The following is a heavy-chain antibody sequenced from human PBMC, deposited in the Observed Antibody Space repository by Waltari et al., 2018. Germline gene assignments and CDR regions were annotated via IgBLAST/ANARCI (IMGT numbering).Heavy chain of an antibody. CDR2: IIPIFGTA. V-gene: IGHV1-69*01. CDR3: AGVADYYGSGSYLLNYYYYGMDV. Sequence: QVQLVQSGAEVKKPGSSVKVSCKASGGTFSSYAISWVRQAPGQGLEWMGGIIPIFGTANYAQKFQGRVTITADESTSTAYMERSSLRSEDTAVYYCAGVADYYGSGSYLLNYYYYGMDVWGQGTTVTVSS. D-gene: IGHD3-10*01. CDR1: GGTFSSYA. J-gene: IGHJ6*02.